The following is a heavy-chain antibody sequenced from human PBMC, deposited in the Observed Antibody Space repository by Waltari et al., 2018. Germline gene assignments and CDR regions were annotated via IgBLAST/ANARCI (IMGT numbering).Heavy chain of an antibody. CDR3: GLGYCSSTSCYNWFDP. D-gene: IGHD2-2*01. J-gene: IGHJ5*02. Sequence: QVQLVQSGAEVKKPGSSVTVSCKASGGTFSSYAISWVRQAPGQGLEWMGGIIPIFGTANYAQKFQGRVTITADESTSTAYMELSSLRSEDTAVYYCGLGYCSSTSCYNWFDPWGQGTLVTVSS. CDR2: IIPIFGTA. CDR1: GGTFSSYA. V-gene: IGHV1-69*01.